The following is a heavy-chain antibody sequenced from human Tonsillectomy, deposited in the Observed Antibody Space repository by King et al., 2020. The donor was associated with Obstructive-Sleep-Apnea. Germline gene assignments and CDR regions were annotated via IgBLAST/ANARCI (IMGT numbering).Heavy chain of an antibody. CDR2: INRKGDKI. V-gene: IGHV3-48*04. CDR1: GFSFSNYP. Sequence: VQLVESGGGLVQPGGSLRLSCAASGFSFSNYPMNWVRQAPGKGLEWVSYINRKGDKIYYADSVKGRFTISRDNAKNSLYLQMNSLRAADTALYYCTKDDSSGWYSDCWGQGTLVTVSS. CDR3: TKDDSSGWYSDC. D-gene: IGHD6-19*01. J-gene: IGHJ4*02.